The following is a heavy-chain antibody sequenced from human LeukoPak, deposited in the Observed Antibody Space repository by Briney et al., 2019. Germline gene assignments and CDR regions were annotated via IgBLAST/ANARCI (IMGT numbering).Heavy chain of an antibody. Sequence: GGSLRLSCAASGFTFSGSAMHWVRQASGKGLEWVGRIRSKANSYATAYAASVKGRFTISRDDSKNTAYLQMNSLKTEDTAVYYCTRHFSIFSLPPRNDAFDIWGQGTMVTVSS. CDR2: IRSKANSYAT. J-gene: IGHJ3*02. CDR3: TRHFSIFSLPPRNDAFDI. CDR1: GFTFSGSA. V-gene: IGHV3-73*01. D-gene: IGHD3-3*02.